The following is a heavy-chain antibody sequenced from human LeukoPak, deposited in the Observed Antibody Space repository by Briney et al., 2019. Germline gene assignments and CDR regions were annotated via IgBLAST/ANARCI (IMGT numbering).Heavy chain of an antibody. D-gene: IGHD6-19*01. V-gene: IGHV1-3*01. CDR1: GYTFNSYA. Sequence: ASVKVSCKASGYTFNSYAMHWVRQAPGQRLGWMGWINAGNGNTKYSQKFQGRVTITRDTSASTAYMELSSLRSEDTAVYYCARDMSSGWSFDYWGQGTLVTVSS. J-gene: IGHJ4*02. CDR2: INAGNGNT. CDR3: ARDMSSGWSFDY.